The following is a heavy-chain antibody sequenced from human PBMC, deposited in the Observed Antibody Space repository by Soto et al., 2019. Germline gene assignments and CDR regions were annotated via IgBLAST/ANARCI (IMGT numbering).Heavy chain of an antibody. CDR1: GGSISSSSYF. CDR2: IYYSGST. Sequence: SETLSLTCTVSGGSISSSSYFWGWIRQPPGKGLECIGNIYYSGSTYYNPSLKSRITISVDTSKNQFSLKLNSVTAADTAVYYCARLLPLDDYGDRVGNWWFDPWGQGTLVNVSS. J-gene: IGHJ5*02. CDR3: ARLLPLDDYGDRVGNWWFDP. D-gene: IGHD4-17*01. V-gene: IGHV4-39*01.